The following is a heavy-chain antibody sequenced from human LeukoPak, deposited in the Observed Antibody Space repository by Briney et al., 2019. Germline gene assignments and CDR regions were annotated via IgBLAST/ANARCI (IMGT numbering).Heavy chain of an antibody. J-gene: IGHJ5*02. CDR1: GGSIRSSSYY. Sequence: SETLSLTCTVFGGSIRSSSYYWGWIRQPAGKGLEWIGEINHSGSTNYNPSLKSRVTISVDTSKNQFSLKLSSVTAADTAVYYCARGDPTSAVAGTMNWFDPWGQGTLVTVSS. V-gene: IGHV4-39*07. D-gene: IGHD6-19*01. CDR2: INHSGST. CDR3: ARGDPTSAVAGTMNWFDP.